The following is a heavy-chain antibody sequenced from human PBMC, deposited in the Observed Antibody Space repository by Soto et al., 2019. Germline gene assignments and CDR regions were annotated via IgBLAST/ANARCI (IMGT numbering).Heavy chain of an antibody. CDR1: GLTVSGKKY. D-gene: IGHD1-1*01. J-gene: IGHJ3*01. CDR2: LYDVDGS. CDR3: ATWHEREHAYDV. V-gene: IGHV3-53*01. Sequence: GSLRLSCVASGLTVSGKKYVAWVRQAPGKGLEWVSALYDVDGSFYSDSVKGRFTTSSDSSKTTVYLQMNDLRPADTAVYYCATWHEREHAYDVWGQGTTVTVSS.